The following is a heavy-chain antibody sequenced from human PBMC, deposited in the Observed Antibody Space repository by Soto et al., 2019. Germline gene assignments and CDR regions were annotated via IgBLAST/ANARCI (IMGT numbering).Heavy chain of an antibody. V-gene: IGHV1-2*04. D-gene: IGHD2-2*01. J-gene: IGHJ6*02. CDR3: ARDSVVVPAANLYGMDV. Sequence: ASVKVSCKASGYTFTGFYMHWVRQAPGQGLEWMGWINPNSGGTNYAQKFQGWVTMTRDTSISTAYMELSRLRSDDTAVYYCARDSVVVPAANLYGMDVWGQGTMVTVSS. CDR2: INPNSGGT. CDR1: GYTFTGFY.